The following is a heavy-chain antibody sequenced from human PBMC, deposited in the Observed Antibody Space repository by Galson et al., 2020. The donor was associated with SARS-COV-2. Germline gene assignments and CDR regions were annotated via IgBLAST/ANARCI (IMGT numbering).Heavy chain of an antibody. J-gene: IGHJ4*02. V-gene: IGHV3-23*01. Sequence: TGGSLRLSCAASGFTFNTYAMTWVRQAPGKGLEWVSAISGNAYTTYYADSVKGRFTISRDNSKNTLYLQMNSLRAEDTAVYYCAKDYHDSSGYFLHRPSFDYWGQGTLVTVSS. CDR1: GFTFNTYA. CDR2: ISGNAYTT. CDR3: AKDYHDSSGYFLHRPSFDY. D-gene: IGHD3-22*01.